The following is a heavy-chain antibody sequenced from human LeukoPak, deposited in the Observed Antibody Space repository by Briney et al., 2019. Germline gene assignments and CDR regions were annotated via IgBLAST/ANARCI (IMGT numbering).Heavy chain of an antibody. D-gene: IGHD1-26*01. Sequence: SGGSLRLSCAASGFTFSSYAINWVRQAPGKGLEWVSAISGGASNTYYADSVKGRFTISRDNSKNTLYLQMNSLRAEDTAVYYCARDMGRVGATSGPYWGQGTLVTVSS. V-gene: IGHV3-23*01. CDR2: ISGGASNT. J-gene: IGHJ4*02. CDR1: GFTFSSYA. CDR3: ARDMGRVGATSGPY.